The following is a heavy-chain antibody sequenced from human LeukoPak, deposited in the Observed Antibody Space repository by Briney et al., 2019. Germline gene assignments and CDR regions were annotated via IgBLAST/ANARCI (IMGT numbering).Heavy chain of an antibody. J-gene: IGHJ6*02. CDR1: GGSISNYY. CDR2: IYYSGSA. Sequence: SETLSLTCTVSGGSISNYYWSWIRQPPGKGLEWIGYIYYSGSANYNPSLKSRVTISVDTSKNQFSLKLSSVTAADTAVYYCARVGGTNYYYYGMDVWGQGTTVTVSS. CDR3: ARVGGTNYYYYGMDV. D-gene: IGHD1-26*01. V-gene: IGHV4-59*01.